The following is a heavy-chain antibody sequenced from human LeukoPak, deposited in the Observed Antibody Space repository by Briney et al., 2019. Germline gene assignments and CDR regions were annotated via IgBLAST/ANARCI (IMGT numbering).Heavy chain of an antibody. V-gene: IGHV3-53*01. J-gene: IGHJ5*02. CDR1: GFTVSSNY. Sequence: PGGSLRLSCAASGFTVSSNYMSWVRQAPGKGLEWVSVIYSGGSTYYADSVKGRFTISRDNSKNTLYLQMNSLRAEDTAVYYCAKDGNVGAQKGFDPWGQGTLVTVSS. D-gene: IGHD1-26*01. CDR3: AKDGNVGAQKGFDP. CDR2: IYSGGST.